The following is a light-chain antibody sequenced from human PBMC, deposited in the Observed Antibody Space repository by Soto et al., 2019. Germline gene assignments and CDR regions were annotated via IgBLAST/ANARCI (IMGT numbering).Light chain of an antibody. V-gene: IGKV1-13*02. CDR1: QGISTL. J-gene: IGKJ5*01. Sequence: AIQLTQSPSSLSASVGDRVTITCRASQGISTLLAWYQQKPGKAPKVLIYESSLLQSGVPSRFSGSGSGTDFPLTISSLQPEDFATYYCQHSKSFPITFGQAPRLEIK. CDR3: QHSKSFPIT. CDR2: ESS.